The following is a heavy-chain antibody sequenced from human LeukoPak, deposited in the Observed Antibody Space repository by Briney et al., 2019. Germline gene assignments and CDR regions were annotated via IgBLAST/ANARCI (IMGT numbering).Heavy chain of an antibody. D-gene: IGHD7-27*01. Sequence: GGSLRLSCTASGFTFSGAWMSWVRQAPGKGREGVANIREEGTEKKYVDSVKGRFTISRDNAKNSLFLQMSNLRDDDTAIYYCARHVGISFWGQGTLVTVSS. CDR1: GFTFSGAW. CDR3: ARHVGISF. J-gene: IGHJ4*02. CDR2: IREEGTEK. V-gene: IGHV3-7*01.